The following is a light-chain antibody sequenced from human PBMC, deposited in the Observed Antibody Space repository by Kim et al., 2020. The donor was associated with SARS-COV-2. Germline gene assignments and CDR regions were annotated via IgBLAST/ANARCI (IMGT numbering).Light chain of an antibody. Sequence: QSVTISCTGTSSDVGGYNYVSWYQQHPGKAPKLMIYEVSKRPSGVPDRCSGSKSGNTASLTVSGLQAEDEADDYCSSYAGSNNVYVFGTGTKVTVL. CDR3: SSYAGSNNVYV. V-gene: IGLV2-8*01. CDR1: SSDVGGYNY. J-gene: IGLJ1*01. CDR2: EVS.